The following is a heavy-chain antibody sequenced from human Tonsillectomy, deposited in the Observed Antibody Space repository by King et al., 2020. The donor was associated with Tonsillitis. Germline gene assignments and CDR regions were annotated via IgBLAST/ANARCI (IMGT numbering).Heavy chain of an antibody. J-gene: IGHJ4*02. CDR1: GGSISNYY. Sequence: QLQESGPGLVKPLETLSLTCTVSGGSISNYYWSWIRQPPGKGLEWIGYIYSSGSTNYNPSLESRVTISVDTSENHFSLSLSSVTDADTAMYYCARDGGLCGGDCYGGFDSWGPGTLVTVSS. D-gene: IGHD2-21*01. V-gene: IGHV4-4*08. CDR2: IYSSGST. CDR3: ARDGGLCGGDCYGGFDS.